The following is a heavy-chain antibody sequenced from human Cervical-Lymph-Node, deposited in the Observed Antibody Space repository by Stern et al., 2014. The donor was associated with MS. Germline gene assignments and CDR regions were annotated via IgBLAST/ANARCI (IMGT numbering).Heavy chain of an antibody. V-gene: IGHV5-51*03. D-gene: IGHD3-16*01. CDR3: ARLARKTSGKRGGDYYFDY. Sequence: EVQLVQSGAEVKKPGESLKISCKGSAYTFTDHWIAWVRQMPGKGLEWMGIIYPSDSDARYSPSFQGQVTISADKSISTTYMQWNSPKASDTAMYYCARLARKTSGKRGGDYYFDYWGQGTLVTVSS. J-gene: IGHJ4*02. CDR1: AYTFTDHW. CDR2: IYPSDSDA.